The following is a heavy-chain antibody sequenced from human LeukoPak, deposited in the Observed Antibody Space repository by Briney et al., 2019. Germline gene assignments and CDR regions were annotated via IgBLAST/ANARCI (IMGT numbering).Heavy chain of an antibody. CDR1: GFTFSNAW. Sequence: GGALRLSCAASGFTFSNAWMSWVRQAPGKGLEWVSAIIGSGGSTYYADSVKGGFTISRENSKNTRYLQMNSLSAENTAVYYCAKVGGNSADYYYYDMDVWGKGTTVTVSS. V-gene: IGHV3-23*01. J-gene: IGHJ6*03. D-gene: IGHD4-23*01. CDR2: IIGSGGST. CDR3: AKVGGNSADYYYYDMDV.